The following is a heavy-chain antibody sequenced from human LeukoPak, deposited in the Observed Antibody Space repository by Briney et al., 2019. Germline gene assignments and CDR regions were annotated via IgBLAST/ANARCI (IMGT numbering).Heavy chain of an antibody. CDR1: GFTFSSYG. D-gene: IGHD1-20*01. J-gene: IGHJ4*02. Sequence: GGSLRLSCAASGFTFSSYGMHWVRQAPGKGLEWVAVISYDGGSKYYADSVKGRFTISRDNSRNTVYLQMGSLRAEDTSLYYCATITGSPDYWGQGSLVTVSS. V-gene: IGHV3-30*03. CDR3: ATITGSPDY. CDR2: ISYDGGSK.